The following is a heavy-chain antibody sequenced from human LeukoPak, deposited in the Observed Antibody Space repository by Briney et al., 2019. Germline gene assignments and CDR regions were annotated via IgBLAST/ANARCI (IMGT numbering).Heavy chain of an antibody. J-gene: IGHJ6*03. D-gene: IGHD1-14*01. CDR1: GFTFSSYS. CDR3: ARANRRYYYMDV. Sequence: PGGSLRLSCAASGFTFSSYSMNWVRQAPGKGLEWVSYISSSSSTIYYADSVKGQFTISRDNAKNSLYLQMNSLRAEDTAVYYCARANRRYYYMDVWGKGTTVTVSS. CDR2: ISSSSSTI. V-gene: IGHV3-48*01.